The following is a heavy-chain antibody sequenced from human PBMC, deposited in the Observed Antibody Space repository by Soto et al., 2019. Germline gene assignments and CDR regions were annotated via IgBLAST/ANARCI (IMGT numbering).Heavy chain of an antibody. CDR1: GGSISSGGYY. Sequence: TSETLSLTCTVSGGSISSGGYYWSWIRQHPGKGLEWIGYIYYSGSTYYNPSLKSRVTISVDTSKNQLSLKLSSVTAADTAVYYCARGRFGELSNPLRHYYYGMDVWGQGTTVTVSS. J-gene: IGHJ6*02. CDR3: ARGRFGELSNPLRHYYYGMDV. D-gene: IGHD3-10*01. V-gene: IGHV4-31*03. CDR2: IYYSGST.